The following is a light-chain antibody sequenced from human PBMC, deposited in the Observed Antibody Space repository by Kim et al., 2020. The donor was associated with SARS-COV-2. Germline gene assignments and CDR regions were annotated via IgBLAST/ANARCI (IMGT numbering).Light chain of an antibody. Sequence: EIVMTQSPATLSMSPGERATLSCRASQSVSSNLAWYQQKPGQAPRLLIYDAYTRATGIPARFSGSGSGAQFTLTISSLQSEDCAVYYCHGYNNWPLGFGGGARVEV. J-gene: IGKJ4*02. CDR2: DAY. CDR3: HGYNNWPLG. CDR1: QSVSSN. V-gene: IGKV3-15*01.